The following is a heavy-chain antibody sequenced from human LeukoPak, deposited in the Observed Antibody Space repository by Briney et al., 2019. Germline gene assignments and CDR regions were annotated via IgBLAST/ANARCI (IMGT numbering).Heavy chain of an antibody. CDR1: GVSISSYY. Sequence: PSETLSLTCTVSGVSISSYYWSWIRQPPGKGLEWIGYIHYSGSTDSNPSLKGRVTISVDTSKNQFSLKLSSVTAADTAVYYCARTAYGSGSYTDYWGQGTLVTVSS. J-gene: IGHJ4*02. D-gene: IGHD3-10*01. CDR3: ARTAYGSGSYTDY. V-gene: IGHV4-59*01. CDR2: IHYSGST.